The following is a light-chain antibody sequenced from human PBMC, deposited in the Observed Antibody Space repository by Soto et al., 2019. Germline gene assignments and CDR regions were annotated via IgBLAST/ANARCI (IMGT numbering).Light chain of an antibody. V-gene: IGKV3-20*01. CDR1: QSVSSSY. CDR2: GAS. CDR3: QQYGSSPPFT. Sequence: EIVLTQSPGTLSLSPGGRATLSCRASQSVSSSYLACYQQKPGQAPRLLIYGASSRATGIPDRFGGSGSGTDFTLTISRLEPEDFAVYYCQQYGSSPPFTFGQGTKVDIK. J-gene: IGKJ1*01.